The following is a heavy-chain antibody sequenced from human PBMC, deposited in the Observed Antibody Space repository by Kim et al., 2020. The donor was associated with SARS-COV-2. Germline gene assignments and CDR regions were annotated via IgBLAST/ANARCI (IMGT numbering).Heavy chain of an antibody. V-gene: IGHV1-2*06. J-gene: IGHJ5*02. D-gene: IGHD1-7*01. CDR2: INPNSGGT. CDR1: GYTFTGYY. CDR3: ARERGGYNWNYGWFDP. Sequence: ASVKVSCKASGYTFTGYYMHWVRQAPGQGLEWMGRINPNSGGTNYAQKFQGRVTMTRDTSISTAYMELSRLRSDDTAVYYCARERGGYNWNYGWFDPWGQGTLVTVSS.